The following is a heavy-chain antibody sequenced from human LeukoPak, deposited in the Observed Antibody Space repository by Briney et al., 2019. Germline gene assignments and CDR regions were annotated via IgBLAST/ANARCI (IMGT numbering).Heavy chain of an antibody. CDR3: AREVGNSYYYYYMDV. CDR2: IYYSGST. Sequence: SETLSLTCTVSGGSISSYYWSWIRRPPGKGLEWIGYIYYSGSTNYNPSLKSRVTISIDTSKSQFSLKLNSVTAADTAVYYCAREVGNSYYYYYMDVWGRGTTVTVSS. J-gene: IGHJ6*03. D-gene: IGHD1-14*01. V-gene: IGHV4-59*12. CDR1: GGSISSYY.